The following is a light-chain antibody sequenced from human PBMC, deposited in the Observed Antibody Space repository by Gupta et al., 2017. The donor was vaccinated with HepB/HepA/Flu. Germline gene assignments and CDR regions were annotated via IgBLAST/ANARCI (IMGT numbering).Light chain of an antibody. J-gene: IGKJ5*01. CDR1: QSVSSY. Sequence: ELVLTQSPATLSLSPGERATLPCRASQSVSSYLAWYQQKPGQAPRLLIYDASNRATGIPARFSGSGSGTDSTLTISSLEPEDFAVYYCQQRSNWPRFGQGTRLEIK. V-gene: IGKV3-11*01. CDR2: DAS. CDR3: QQRSNWPR.